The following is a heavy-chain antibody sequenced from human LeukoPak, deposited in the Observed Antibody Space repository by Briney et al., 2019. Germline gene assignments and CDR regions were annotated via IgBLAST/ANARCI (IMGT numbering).Heavy chain of an antibody. J-gene: IGHJ4*02. V-gene: IGHV4-39*07. Sequence: PSETLSLTCTVSGGSISSSNYYWGWIRQPPGKGLEWIGEINHSGSTNYNPSLKSRVTISVDTSKNQFSLKLSSVTAEDTAVYYCARGTAYYVNDYWGQGALVTVSS. D-gene: IGHD1-26*01. CDR1: GGSISSSNYY. CDR2: INHSGST. CDR3: ARGTAYYVNDY.